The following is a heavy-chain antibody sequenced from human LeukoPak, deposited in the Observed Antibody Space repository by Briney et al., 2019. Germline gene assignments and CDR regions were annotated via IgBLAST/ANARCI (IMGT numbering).Heavy chain of an antibody. V-gene: IGHV3-48*01. D-gene: IGHD6-13*01. Sequence: GGSLRLSCAASGFTFSSYWMSWVRQAPGKGLEWISYISSSSTTIKYADSVKGRFIISRDNAKNSVYLQMNSLRAEDTAVYYCALIAVDWQQPFDYWGQGTLVTVSS. J-gene: IGHJ4*02. CDR2: ISSSSTTI. CDR1: GFTFSSYW. CDR3: ALIAVDWQQPFDY.